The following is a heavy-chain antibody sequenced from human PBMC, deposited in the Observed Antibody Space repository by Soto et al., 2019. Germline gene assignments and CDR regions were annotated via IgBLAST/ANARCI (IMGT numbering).Heavy chain of an antibody. V-gene: IGHV1-3*01. Sequence: QVQLVQSGAEVKKPGASVKVSCKASGYTFTSYAMHWVRQAPGQRLEWMGWINAGNGNTKYSQKFQGRVTITRDTSASTAYRELSSLRSEDTAVYYCARDNLYSSGWYGSFDYWGQGTLVTVSS. J-gene: IGHJ4*02. CDR1: GYTFTSYA. CDR2: INAGNGNT. D-gene: IGHD6-19*01. CDR3: ARDNLYSSGWYGSFDY.